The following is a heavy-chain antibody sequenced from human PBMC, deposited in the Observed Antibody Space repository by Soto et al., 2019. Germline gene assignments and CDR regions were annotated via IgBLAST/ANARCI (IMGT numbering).Heavy chain of an antibody. V-gene: IGHV3-33*01. J-gene: IGHJ4*02. CDR1: GFTFSSYG. D-gene: IGHD3-3*01. Sequence: GGSLRLSCAASGFTFSSYGMHWVRQAPGKGLEWVAVIWYDGSNKYYADSVKGRFTISRDNSKNTLYLQMNSLRAEDTAVYYCARGYYDFWSGYYRGTPPEYYFDYWGQGTLVTVSS. CDR2: IWYDGSNK. CDR3: ARGYYDFWSGYYRGTPPEYYFDY.